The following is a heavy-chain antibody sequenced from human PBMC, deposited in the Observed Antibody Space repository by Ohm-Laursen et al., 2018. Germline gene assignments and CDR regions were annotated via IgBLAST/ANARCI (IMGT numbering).Heavy chain of an antibody. J-gene: IGHJ4*02. D-gene: IGHD4-17*01. CDR2: IRSKAYGGTT. CDR1: GFTFGDYA. V-gene: IGHV3-49*04. Sequence: RSLRLSCTASGFTFGDYAMSWVRQAPGKGLEWVGFIRSKAYGGTTEYAASVKGRFTISRDDSKSIAYLQMNSLKTEDTAVYYCTRAGGDYDLDYWGQGTLVAVSS. CDR3: TRAGGDYDLDY.